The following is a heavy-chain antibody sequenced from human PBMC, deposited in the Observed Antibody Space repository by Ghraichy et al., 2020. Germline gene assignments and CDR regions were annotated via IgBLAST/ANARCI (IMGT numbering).Heavy chain of an antibody. J-gene: IGHJ4*01. CDR2: IKEDGSEK. CDR1: GFTFSRYW. V-gene: IGHV3-7*03. D-gene: IGHD6-19*01. CDR3: ARDPCIREWLD. Sequence: GGSLRLSCAASGFTFSRYWMSWVRQAPGKGLELVANIKEDGSEKYYVDSVKGRFIISRDNAKNSLYLQMNSLRAEDTALYYCARDPCIREWLDWGHGALVTVSS.